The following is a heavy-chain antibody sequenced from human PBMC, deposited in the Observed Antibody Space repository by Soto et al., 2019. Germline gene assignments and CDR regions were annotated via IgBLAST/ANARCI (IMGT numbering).Heavy chain of an antibody. Sequence: GGSLRLSCAASGFSLSSYSMNWVRQAPGKGLEWVSTIGSGTSYTYYADSVKGRFSISRDNAKNSLYLQMDSLRAEDTAVYYCAKATATGGGAFDICGQGTMVTVSS. J-gene: IGHJ3*02. D-gene: IGHD2-8*02. CDR1: GFSLSSYS. V-gene: IGHV3-21*06. CDR2: IGSGTSYT. CDR3: AKATATGGGAFDI.